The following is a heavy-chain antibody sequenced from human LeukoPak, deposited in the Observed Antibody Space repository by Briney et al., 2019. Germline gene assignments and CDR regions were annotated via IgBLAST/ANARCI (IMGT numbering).Heavy chain of an antibody. D-gene: IGHD3-10*01. CDR1: GFAFRTYG. J-gene: IGHJ6*02. Sequence: PGGSLRLSCAASGFAFRTYGMPWVRQAPGKGLEWVAVISYDGSEKHNADSVKGRFTISRDNSKNMLYLEMNSLRTEDTAVYYCAKDRGGTMVRGVYYYYGMDDWGQGTTVTVSS. V-gene: IGHV3-30*18. CDR2: ISYDGSEK. CDR3: AKDRGGTMVRGVYYYYGMDD.